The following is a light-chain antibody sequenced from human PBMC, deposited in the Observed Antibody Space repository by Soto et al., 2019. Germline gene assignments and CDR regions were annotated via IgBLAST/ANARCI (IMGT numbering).Light chain of an antibody. CDR2: AES. CDR3: QKYNNAPRT. Sequence: DLQMTQSPSSLSASVGDTVTITCRASQGISNYLAWYQQKPGQVPNLLIYAESTLQSGVPSRFSDSGSGTDFTLTISSLRPEDVATYYCQKYNNAPRTFGQGTKVEI. CDR1: QGISNY. V-gene: IGKV1-27*01. J-gene: IGKJ1*01.